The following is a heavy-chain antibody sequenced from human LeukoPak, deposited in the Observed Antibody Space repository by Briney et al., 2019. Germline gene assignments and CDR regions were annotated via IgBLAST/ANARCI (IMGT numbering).Heavy chain of an antibody. V-gene: IGHV1-2*02. J-gene: IGHJ4*02. Sequence: ASVKVSCKASGYTFTSYGISWVRQAPGQGLEWMGWINPNSGGTNYAQKFQGRVTMTRDTSISTAYMELSRLRSDDTAVYYCASIGITMVRGVRTDYWGQGTLVTVSS. CDR3: ASIGITMVRGVRTDY. CDR1: GYTFTSYG. D-gene: IGHD3-10*01. CDR2: INPNSGGT.